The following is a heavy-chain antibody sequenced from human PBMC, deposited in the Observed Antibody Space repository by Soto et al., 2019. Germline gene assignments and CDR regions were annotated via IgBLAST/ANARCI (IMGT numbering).Heavy chain of an antibody. CDR3: ARTGELLSGLAYYYYGMDV. CDR2: IIPIFGTA. J-gene: IGHJ6*02. CDR1: GGTFSSYA. Sequence: SVKVSCKASGGTFSSYAISWVRQAPGQGLEWMGGIIPIFGTANYAQKFQGRVTITADESTSTAYMELSSLRSEDTAVYYCARTGELLSGLAYYYYGMDVWGQGTTVTVSS. V-gene: IGHV1-69*13. D-gene: IGHD1-26*01.